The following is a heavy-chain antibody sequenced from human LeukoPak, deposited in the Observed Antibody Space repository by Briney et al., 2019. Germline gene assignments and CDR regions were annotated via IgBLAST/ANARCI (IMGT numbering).Heavy chain of an antibody. CDR3: ARASSGAIFYYGVDV. Sequence: SETLSLTCTVSGDSICNYYWTWIRQPPGKGLEWIGCIFNFGDTRTNPSLKSRVTISMDTSKNQFSLNVRSVTAADTAVYYCARASSGAIFYYGVDVWGPGTTVTVSS. CDR1: GDSICNYY. J-gene: IGHJ6*02. D-gene: IGHD3-10*01. V-gene: IGHV4-59*01. CDR2: IFNFGDT.